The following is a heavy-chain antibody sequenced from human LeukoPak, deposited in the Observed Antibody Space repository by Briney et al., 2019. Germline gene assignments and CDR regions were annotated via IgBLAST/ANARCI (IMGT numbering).Heavy chain of an antibody. Sequence: SETLSLTCAVYGGSFSGYYWSWIRQPPGKGLEWIGEINHSGSTNYNPSLKSRVTISVDTSKNQFSLELSSVTAADTAVYYCARGNGPYDAFDIWGQGTMVTVSS. CDR1: GGSFSGYY. CDR3: ARGNGPYDAFDI. D-gene: IGHD2-8*01. CDR2: INHSGST. V-gene: IGHV4-34*01. J-gene: IGHJ3*02.